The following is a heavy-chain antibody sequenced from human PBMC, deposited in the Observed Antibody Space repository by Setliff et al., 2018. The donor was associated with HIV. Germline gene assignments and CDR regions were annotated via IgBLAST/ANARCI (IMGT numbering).Heavy chain of an antibody. J-gene: IGHJ3*02. D-gene: IGHD1-1*01. Sequence: PGGSLRLSCTASGFTFGDYAMSWVRQAPGKGLEWVGFIRSKAYGGTTEYAASVEGRFTISRDDSKSIAYLQMNSLKTEDTAVYYCTRGHKNCDIWGQETMVTVSS. V-gene: IGHV3-49*04. CDR2: IRSKAYGGTT. CDR1: GFTFGDYA. CDR3: TRGHKNCDI.